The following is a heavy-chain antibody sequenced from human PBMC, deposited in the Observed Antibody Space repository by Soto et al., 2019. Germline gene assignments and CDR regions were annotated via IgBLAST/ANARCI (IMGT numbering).Heavy chain of an antibody. J-gene: IGHJ6*03. D-gene: IGHD2-2*01. CDR3: AKDGPHCSSTSCRDYMDV. Sequence: GGSLRLSCAASGFTFDDYAMHWVRQAPGKGLEWVSGISWNSGSIGYADSVKGRFTISRDNAKNSLYLQMNSLRAEDTALYYCAKDGPHCSSTSCRDYMDVWGKGTTVTVSS. V-gene: IGHV3-9*01. CDR1: GFTFDDYA. CDR2: ISWNSGSI.